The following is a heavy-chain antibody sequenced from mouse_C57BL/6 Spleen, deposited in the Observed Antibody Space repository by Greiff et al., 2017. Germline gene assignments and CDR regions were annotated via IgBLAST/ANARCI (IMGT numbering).Heavy chain of an antibody. V-gene: IGHV1-52*01. CDR3: ARYGYDGGYAKDD. CDR2: IDPSDSET. D-gene: IGHD2-2*01. J-gene: IGHJ4*01. Sequence: VQLQQPGAELVRPGSSVKLSCKASGYTFTSYWMHWVKQRPIQGLEWIGNIDPSDSETHYNQKFKDKATLTVDQSSSTAYMQLSSLTSEDSAVYYCARYGYDGGYAKDDWGQGTSVTVSS. CDR1: GYTFTSYW.